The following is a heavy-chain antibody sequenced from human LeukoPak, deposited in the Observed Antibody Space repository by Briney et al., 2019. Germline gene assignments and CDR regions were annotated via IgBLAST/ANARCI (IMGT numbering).Heavy chain of an antibody. D-gene: IGHD6-13*01. CDR3: ARDTAAAGSLTFDY. V-gene: IGHV3-33*01. CDR1: GFTLSSYG. Sequence: GRSLRLSCAASGFTLSSYGMHWVRQAPGKGLEWVAVIWYDGSNKYYADSVKGRFTISRDNSKNTLYLQMNSLRAEDTAVYYCARDTAAAGSLTFDYWGQGTLVTVSS. CDR2: IWYDGSNK. J-gene: IGHJ4*02.